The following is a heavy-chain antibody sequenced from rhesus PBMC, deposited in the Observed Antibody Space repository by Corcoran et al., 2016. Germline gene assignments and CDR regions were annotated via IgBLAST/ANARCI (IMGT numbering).Heavy chain of an antibody. D-gene: IGHD4-23*01. V-gene: IGHV3-153*01. CDR1: GFTVRDCS. CDR2: IKSKAYGGTA. CDR3: TSEYSNSPFDY. J-gene: IGHJ4*01. Sequence: EVQLLESGGGWVQLGGSLRLPGAAPGFTVRDCSMAWVRQVPGKGPEWVGFIKSKAYGGTAEYVASVKGIFTISRDDSKNTAYLQMSSLKTEDTAVYYCTSEYSNSPFDYWGQGVLVTVSS.